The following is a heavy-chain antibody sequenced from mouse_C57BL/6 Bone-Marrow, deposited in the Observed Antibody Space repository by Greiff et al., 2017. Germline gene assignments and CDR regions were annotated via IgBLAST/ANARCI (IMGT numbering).Heavy chain of an antibody. CDR1: VFTFTDYY. V-gene: IGHV1-36*01. D-gene: IGHD1-1*01. Sequence: VQLQQSGPVLVKPGPSVKISCKASVFTFTDYYMHWVKQSHGKSLEWIGLVSPYNGGTSYNQKFKGKATLTVDTSSSTAYMGLNSLTSEDSAVYDCARGYGSSYWYFDVWGTGTTVTVSS. CDR3: ARGYGSSYWYFDV. J-gene: IGHJ1*03. CDR2: VSPYNGGT.